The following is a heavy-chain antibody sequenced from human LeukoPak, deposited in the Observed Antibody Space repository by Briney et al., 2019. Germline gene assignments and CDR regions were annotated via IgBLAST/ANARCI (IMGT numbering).Heavy chain of an antibody. Sequence: PGGSLRLSCAASGFTFSSYAMHWVRQAPGKGLEWVAVISYDGSNKYYADSVKGRFTISRDYSKNTLYLQMNSLRAEDTAVYYCARGTGYYTLALDYWGQGTLVTVSS. D-gene: IGHD6-25*01. CDR2: ISYDGSNK. V-gene: IGHV3-30*04. CDR1: GFTFSSYA. CDR3: ARGTGYYTLALDY. J-gene: IGHJ4*02.